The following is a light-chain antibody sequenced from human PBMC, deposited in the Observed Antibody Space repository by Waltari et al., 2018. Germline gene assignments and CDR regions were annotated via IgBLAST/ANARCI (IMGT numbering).Light chain of an antibody. V-gene: IGLV1-40*01. CDR3: QSYDTSLSVV. Sequence: QSVLTQPPSVSGAPGQRVSISCTGSGSNLGAGYDVHWYQQHPGKAPKLLIYGTSTRPPGVPDRFFGSQSGTSASLAITALQAEEEAEYCCQSYDTSLSVVFGGGTKLTVL. CDR2: GTS. CDR1: GSNLGAGYD. J-gene: IGLJ2*01.